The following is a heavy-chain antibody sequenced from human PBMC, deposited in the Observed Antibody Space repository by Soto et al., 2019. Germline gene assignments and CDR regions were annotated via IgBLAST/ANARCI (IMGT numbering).Heavy chain of an antibody. CDR3: VRVYGEIDY. D-gene: IGHD4-17*01. CDR2: INPKSGNT. V-gene: IGHV1-8*01. CDR1: GYTFTNYD. Sequence: QVQLVQSGAEVKKPGASVKVSCKASGYTFTNYDINWVRQATGQGLEWMGWINPKSGNTGYAQQFQGRVIMTRSTSISKAYMELSSLRSEDTAVYYCVRVYGEIDYWCQGTLVTVSS. J-gene: IGHJ4*02.